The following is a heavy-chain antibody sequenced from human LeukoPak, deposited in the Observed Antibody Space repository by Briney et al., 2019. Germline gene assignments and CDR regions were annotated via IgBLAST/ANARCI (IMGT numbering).Heavy chain of an antibody. J-gene: IGHJ4*02. CDR3: ARDLSDSSGLDY. CDR1: GFTFSSYS. Sequence: PGGSLRLSCAASGFTFSSYSMNWVRQAPGKGLEWVSSISSSSSYIYYADSVKGRFTISRDNAKNSLYLQMNSLRAEDTAVYYCARDLSDSSGLDYWGQGTLVTVSS. V-gene: IGHV3-21*01. CDR2: ISSSSSYI. D-gene: IGHD3-22*01.